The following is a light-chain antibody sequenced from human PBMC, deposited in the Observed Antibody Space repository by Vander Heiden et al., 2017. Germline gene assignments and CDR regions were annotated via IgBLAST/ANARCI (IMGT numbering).Light chain of an antibody. Sequence: QSALTQPASVSGSPGQSITISCTGTSSDVGGYNYVSWYQQHPGKAHKLMIYDVSNRTAGVSNRFSGSKSGNTASLTISGLQDEDEADYYCSSYTSSSTWVFGTGTKVTVL. CDR2: DVS. CDR1: SSDVGGYNY. V-gene: IGLV2-14*01. CDR3: SSYTSSSTWV. J-gene: IGLJ1*01.